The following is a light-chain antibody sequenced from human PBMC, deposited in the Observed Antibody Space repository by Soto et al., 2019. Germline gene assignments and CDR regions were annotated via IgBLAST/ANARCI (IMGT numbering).Light chain of an antibody. Sequence: EIVLTQSPGTLSLSPGERATLSCRASQSVSSGYLAWYQQKPGQAPRLLIYGASSRATGIPDRFSGSGSGTDFTLTISSLEPEDSAVYYCQQGGDWPPITFGQGTRLEIK. CDR1: QSVSSGY. CDR3: QQGGDWPPIT. CDR2: GAS. J-gene: IGKJ5*01. V-gene: IGKV3D-20*02.